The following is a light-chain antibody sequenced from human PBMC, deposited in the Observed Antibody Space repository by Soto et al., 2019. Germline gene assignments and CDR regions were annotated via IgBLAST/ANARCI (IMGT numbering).Light chain of an antibody. J-gene: IGLJ1*01. Sequence: SVLPQAPSVSGAPGQRVTISCTGSSSNIGAGYDVHWYQQLPGTAPKLLIYGNSNRPSGVPDRFSGSKSGTSASLAITGLQAEDEAEYYCQSYDSSLSGYVFGTGTKVTVL. CDR1: SSNIGAGYD. CDR2: GNS. CDR3: QSYDSSLSGYV. V-gene: IGLV1-40*01.